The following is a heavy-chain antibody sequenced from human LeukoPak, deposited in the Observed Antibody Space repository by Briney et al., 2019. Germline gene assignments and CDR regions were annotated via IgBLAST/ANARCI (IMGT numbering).Heavy chain of an antibody. D-gene: IGHD1-1*01. CDR2: ISSSSSYI. Sequence: GGSLRLSCAASGFTFSSYSMNWVRQAPGKGLEWVSSISSSSSYIYYADSVKGRFTISRDNAKNSLYLQMNSLRAEDTAVYYCARGGARTDFDYWGQGTLVTVSS. J-gene: IGHJ4*02. CDR3: ARGGARTDFDY. CDR1: GFTFSSYS. V-gene: IGHV3-21*01.